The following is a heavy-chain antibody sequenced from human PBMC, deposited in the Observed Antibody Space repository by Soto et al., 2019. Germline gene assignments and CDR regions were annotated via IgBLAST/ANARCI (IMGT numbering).Heavy chain of an antibody. CDR1: GGSISSSSYY. CDR3: ARFLGVYFDY. V-gene: IGHV4-39*01. J-gene: IGHJ4*02. Sequence: PSETLSLTCTVSGGSISSSSYYWGWIRQPPGKGLEWIGSIYYSGSTYYNPSLKSRVTISVDTSKNQFSLKLSSVTATGTAVYYCARFLGVYFDYWGQGTLVTVSS. D-gene: IGHD3-10*01. CDR2: IYYSGST.